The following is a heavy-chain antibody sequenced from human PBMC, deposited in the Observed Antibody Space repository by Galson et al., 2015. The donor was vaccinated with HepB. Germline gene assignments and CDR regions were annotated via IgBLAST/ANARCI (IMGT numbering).Heavy chain of an antibody. D-gene: IGHD3-3*01. CDR1: GFTFSDYG. V-gene: IGHV3-23*01. CDR2: ISDSGSSA. CDR3: AKIAHSDFWSGYYPYFDY. Sequence: SLRLSCAASGFTFSDYGMSWVRQAPGKGLEWISSISDSGSSAYYADSVKGRFTISRDNSKNTLYLQMNSLRADDTAVYYCAKIAHSDFWSGYYPYFDYWGQGTLVAVSS. J-gene: IGHJ4*02.